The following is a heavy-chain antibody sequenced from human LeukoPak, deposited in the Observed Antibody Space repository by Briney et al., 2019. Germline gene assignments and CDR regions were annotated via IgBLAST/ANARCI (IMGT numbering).Heavy chain of an antibody. CDR3: ARGEVAASFDY. D-gene: IGHD6-6*01. Sequence: PSETLSLTCAVYGGSFSGYYWSWIRQPPGKGLEWIGEINHSASTNYNPSLKSRVTISVDTSKNQFSLKLSSVTAADTAVYYCARGEVAASFDYWGQGTLVTVSS. CDR2: INHSAST. CDR1: GGSFSGYY. V-gene: IGHV4-34*01. J-gene: IGHJ4*02.